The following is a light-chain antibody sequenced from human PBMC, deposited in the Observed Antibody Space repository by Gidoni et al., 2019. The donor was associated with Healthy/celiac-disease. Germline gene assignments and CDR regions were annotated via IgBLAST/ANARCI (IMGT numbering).Light chain of an antibody. CDR2: AAS. Sequence: DLQITQSPSSLSASVGDRVTITCRANQSISSYLNWYQQKPGKAPKLLIYAASSLQSGVPSRFSGSGSGTDFTLTISSLQPEDFATYYWQQSYSTPFTFGPGTKVDIK. J-gene: IGKJ3*01. CDR1: QSISSY. V-gene: IGKV1-39*01. CDR3: QQSYSTPFT.